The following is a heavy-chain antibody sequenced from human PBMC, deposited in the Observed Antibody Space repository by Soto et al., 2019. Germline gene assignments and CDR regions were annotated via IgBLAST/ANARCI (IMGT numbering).Heavy chain of an antibody. CDR3: ARRGDRNVLRFGEAFDI. V-gene: IGHV4-30-4*01. D-gene: IGHD3-3*01. CDR1: GVSIRSDNYY. Sequence: PSETLYLTCTFSGVSIRSDNYYCSWIRQPPGKGLEWIGYIYYSGSTNYNPSLKSRVTISVDTSKNQFSLKLSSVTAADTPVYFCARRGDRNVLRFGEAFDIWGQGTMVTVSS. CDR2: IYYSGST. J-gene: IGHJ3*02.